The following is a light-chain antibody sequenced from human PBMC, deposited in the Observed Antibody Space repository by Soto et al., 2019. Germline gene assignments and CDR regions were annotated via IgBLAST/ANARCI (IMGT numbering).Light chain of an antibody. J-gene: IGKJ4*01. Sequence: DIVMTQSPLSLPVTPGEPASISCRSSQSLQHSSGRYYLDWYLQKPGQSPQLLIYLGSHRASGVPDRFSGSGSGTDFTLTISRVEAEDVGIYYCIQALQTPFTFGGGTRVEIK. CDR2: LGS. CDR3: IQALQTPFT. V-gene: IGKV2-28*01. CDR1: QSLQHSSGRYY.